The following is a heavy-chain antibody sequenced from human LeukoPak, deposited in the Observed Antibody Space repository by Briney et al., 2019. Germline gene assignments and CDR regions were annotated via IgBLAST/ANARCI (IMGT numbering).Heavy chain of an antibody. D-gene: IGHD4-23*01. V-gene: IGHV1-2*02. CDR3: ARGFATVVNDN. CDR2: INPNSGGT. Sequence: ASVKDSCEASGYTFTGYYVHCVRQAPGQGLEWMGWINPNSGGTNYAQKFQGRVTMTRDTSISTAYMELSRLRSDDTAVYYCARGFATVVNDNWGQGTLVTVSS. J-gene: IGHJ4*02. CDR1: GYTFTGYY.